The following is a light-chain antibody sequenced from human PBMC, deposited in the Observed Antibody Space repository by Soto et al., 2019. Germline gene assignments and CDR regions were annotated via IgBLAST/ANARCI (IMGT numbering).Light chain of an antibody. Sequence: DIVMTQSPLSLPVTPGEPASISCRSSQSLLHSNGYNYLDWYLQKPGQCPQLLISLGSNRASGVPDRFSGSGSGTDFTLEISRVETDDVGIYYCMQSTQLPPTFGQGTRLEIK. CDR2: LGS. V-gene: IGKV2-28*01. J-gene: IGKJ5*01. CDR3: MQSTQLPPT. CDR1: QSLLHSNGYNY.